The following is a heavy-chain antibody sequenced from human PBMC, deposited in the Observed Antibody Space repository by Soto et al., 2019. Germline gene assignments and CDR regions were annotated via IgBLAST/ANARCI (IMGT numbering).Heavy chain of an antibody. D-gene: IGHD3-3*01. CDR2: ISYGNPSI. CDR3: ARGVSGGRSSDY. CDR1: GFTFSSYN. Sequence: EVQLVESGGGLVQPGGSLRLSCAASGFTFSSYNMNWVRQAPGKGLEWVSYISYGNPSIYYADSVKGRFTISRDNAKDSLFLQMNSLRDEDTAVYYCARGVSGGRSSDYWGQGTLVTVSS. J-gene: IGHJ4*02. V-gene: IGHV3-48*02.